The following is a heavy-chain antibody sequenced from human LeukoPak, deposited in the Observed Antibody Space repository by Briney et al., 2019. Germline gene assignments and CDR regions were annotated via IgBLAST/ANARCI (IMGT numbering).Heavy chain of an antibody. V-gene: IGHV1-3*03. CDR3: ARSPSPFTYDY. J-gene: IGHJ4*02. CDR2: ITAGNGNT. D-gene: IGHD2-2*01. Sequence: ASVKVSCKASGFTSTNYAIHWVRQAPGQRLEWMGWITAGNGNTKYSQEFQGRVTITGDSSASTAYMELSSLRSEDMAVYYCARSPSPFTYDYWGQGTLVTVSS. CDR1: GFTSTNYA.